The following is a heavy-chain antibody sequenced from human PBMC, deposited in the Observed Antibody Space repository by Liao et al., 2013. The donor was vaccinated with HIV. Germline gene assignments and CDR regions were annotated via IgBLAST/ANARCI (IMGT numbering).Heavy chain of an antibody. D-gene: IGHD3-9*01. CDR1: GDLIRRDNYY. V-gene: IGHV4-61*02. CDR3: ARDILTGYFWDDAFDI. Sequence: QVQLQESGPGLVKPSQTLSLTCTVSGDLIRRDNYYWTWIRQPAGKGLEWIGHIYTGMSTTGTTNYNPSLKSRVSLSVDTSKNQFSLKLFSVTAADTAVYYCARDILTGYFWDDAFDIWGQGTMVTVSS. J-gene: IGHJ3*02. CDR2: IYTGMSTTGTT.